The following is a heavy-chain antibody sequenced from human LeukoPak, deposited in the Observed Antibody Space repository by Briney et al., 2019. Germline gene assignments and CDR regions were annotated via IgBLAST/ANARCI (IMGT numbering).Heavy chain of an antibody. Sequence: ASVKVSFKASGGTFSIYAISWVRQAPGQGLEWMGRIIPILGIANYAQKFQGRVTITADKSTSTAYMELSSLRSEDTAVYYCARDESATTLLVYWGQGTLVTVSS. D-gene: IGHD1-26*01. CDR3: ARDESATTLLVY. CDR2: IIPILGIA. CDR1: GGTFSIYA. J-gene: IGHJ4*02. V-gene: IGHV1-69*04.